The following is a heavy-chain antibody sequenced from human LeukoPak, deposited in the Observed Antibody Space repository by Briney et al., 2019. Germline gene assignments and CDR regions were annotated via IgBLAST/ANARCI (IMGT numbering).Heavy chain of an antibody. J-gene: IGHJ6*02. CDR3: AKDHWLLSSETWFYYGLDV. CDR1: GFTFDDYA. V-gene: IGHV3-9*01. CDR2: ISWNSGSI. D-gene: IGHD2-2*03. Sequence: GGSLRLSCAASGFTFDDYAMHWVRQAPGKGLEWVSGISWNSGSIGYADSVKGRFIISRDNAKNSLYLQMNSLRAEDTALYYCAKDHWLLSSETWFYYGLDVWGQGTTVTVFS.